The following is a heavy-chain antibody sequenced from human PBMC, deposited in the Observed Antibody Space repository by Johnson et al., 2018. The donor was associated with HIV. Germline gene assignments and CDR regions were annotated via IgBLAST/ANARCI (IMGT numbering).Heavy chain of an antibody. V-gene: IGHV3-53*01. CDR3: ARDDSGGKSLGAFDI. CDR1: GFTVSSNY. CDR2: IYSGGST. Sequence: VQLVESGGGLIQPGGSLRLSCAASGFTVSSNYMSWVRQAPGKGLEWVSVIYSGGSTYYADSVKGRFTISRDNSKNTLYLQMNSLRAEDTAVYYCARDDSGGKSLGAFDIWGQGTMVTVSS. J-gene: IGHJ3*02. D-gene: IGHD1-26*01.